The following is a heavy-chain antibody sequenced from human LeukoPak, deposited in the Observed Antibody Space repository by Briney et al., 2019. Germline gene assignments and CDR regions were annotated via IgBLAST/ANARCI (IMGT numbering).Heavy chain of an antibody. Sequence: ASVKVSCKASGYTFRSYEINWVRQAPGQGLEWVGWIHPNSGKTGYAQKFQGRVTMARDTSTETAFMELSSLKFDDTAIFYCARGHYGGNRYFDIWGQGTLVTVSS. CDR2: IHPNSGKT. CDR3: ARGHYGGNRYFDI. CDR1: GYTFRSYE. J-gene: IGHJ4*02. V-gene: IGHV1-8*01. D-gene: IGHD4-23*01.